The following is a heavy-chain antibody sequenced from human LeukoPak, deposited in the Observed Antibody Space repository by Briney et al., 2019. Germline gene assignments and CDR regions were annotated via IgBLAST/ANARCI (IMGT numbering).Heavy chain of an antibody. CDR2: ISSSSSTI. D-gene: IGHD6-6*01. J-gene: IGHJ3*02. CDR3: ARSIAGDDAFDI. V-gene: IGHV3-48*01. Sequence: GGSLRLSCAASGFTFSSYSMNWVRQAPGKGLEWVPYISSSSSTIYYADSVKGRFTISRDNAKNSLYLQMNSLRAEDTAVYYCARSIAGDDAFDIWGQGTMVTVSS. CDR1: GFTFSSYS.